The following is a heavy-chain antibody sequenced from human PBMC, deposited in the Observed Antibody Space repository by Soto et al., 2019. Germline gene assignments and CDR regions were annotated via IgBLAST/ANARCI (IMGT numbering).Heavy chain of an antibody. V-gene: IGHV3-33*01. Sequence: PGGSLRLSCAASGFTFSSYGMHWVRQAPGKGLEWVAVIWYDGSNKYYADSVKGRFTISRDNSKNTLYLQMNSLRAEDTAVYYCARDLDYDSSGYYSRGAFDIWGQGTMVTVSS. D-gene: IGHD3-22*01. CDR3: ARDLDYDSSGYYSRGAFDI. CDR1: GFTFSSYG. CDR2: IWYDGSNK. J-gene: IGHJ3*02.